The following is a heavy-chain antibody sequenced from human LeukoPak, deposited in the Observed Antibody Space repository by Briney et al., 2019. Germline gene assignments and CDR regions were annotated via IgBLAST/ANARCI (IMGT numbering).Heavy chain of an antibody. CDR2: IYYSGST. D-gene: IGHD6-6*01. J-gene: IGHJ5*02. CDR1: GGSISSYY. CDR3: AGDKGISSAIDL. Sequence: TSETLSLTCSVSGGSISSYYWSWIRQPPGKGLEWIGYIYYSGSTNYNPSLESRVTMSVDTSKNQFSLKLSSVTAADTAVYYCAGDKGISSAIDLWGQGTLVTVSS. V-gene: IGHV4-59*01.